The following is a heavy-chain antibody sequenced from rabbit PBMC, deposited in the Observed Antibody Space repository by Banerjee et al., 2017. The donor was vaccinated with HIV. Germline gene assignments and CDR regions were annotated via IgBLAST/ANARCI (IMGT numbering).Heavy chain of an antibody. V-gene: IGHV1S45*01. CDR3: ARGASSSGWAYDL. CDR2: IYIGSSDRS. J-gene: IGHJ3*01. Sequence: QEQLEESGGGLVKPEGSLTLTCTASGFSFSSGYDMCWVRQAPGKGLEWIGCIYIGSSDRSYYASWAKGRFTISKASSTTVTLQMTSLTAADTATYFCARGASSSGWAYDLWGQGTLVTVS. CDR1: GFSFSSGYD. D-gene: IGHD1-1*01.